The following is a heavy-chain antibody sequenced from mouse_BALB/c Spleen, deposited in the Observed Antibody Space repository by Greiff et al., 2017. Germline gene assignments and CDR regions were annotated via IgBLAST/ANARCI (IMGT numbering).Heavy chain of an antibody. D-gene: IGHD1-1*01. CDR3: ARALYGTQFAY. J-gene: IGHJ3*01. Sequence: EVKLMESGPGLVKPSQSLSLTCSVTGYSITSGYYWNWIRQFPGNKLEWMGYISYDGSNNYNPSLKNRISITRDTSKNQFFLKLNSVTTEDTATYYCARALYGTQFAYWGQGTLVTVSA. CDR1: GYSITSGYY. CDR2: ISYDGSN. V-gene: IGHV3-6*02.